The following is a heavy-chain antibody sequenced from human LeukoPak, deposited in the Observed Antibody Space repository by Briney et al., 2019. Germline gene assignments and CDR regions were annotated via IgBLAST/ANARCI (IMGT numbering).Heavy chain of an antibody. CDR2: INPNSGGT. V-gene: IGHV1-2*02. D-gene: IGHD3-10*01. CDR1: GYTFTSYY. CDR3: ARGLLWFGELSYGMDV. Sequence: ASVKVSCKASGYTFTSYYMHWVRQAPGQGLEWMGWINPNSGGTNYAQKFQGRVTMTRDTSISTAYMELSRLRSDDTAVYYCARGLLWFGELSYGMDVWGQGTTVTVSS. J-gene: IGHJ6*02.